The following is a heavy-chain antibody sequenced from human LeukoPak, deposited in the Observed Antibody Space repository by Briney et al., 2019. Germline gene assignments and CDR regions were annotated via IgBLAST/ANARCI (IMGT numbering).Heavy chain of an antibody. Sequence: PGGSLRLSCAASGFTFSNHAMTWVRQAPGKGLEGVSNISDRGTSINYAVSVKGRFSIARDNAKNTLYLQMNSLRDEDTAVYYCVRNDTSGVGLDYWGQGSLVTVSS. CDR1: GFTFSNHA. D-gene: IGHD3-3*01. J-gene: IGHJ4*02. CDR3: VRNDTSGVGLDY. CDR2: ISDRGTSI. V-gene: IGHV3-23*01.